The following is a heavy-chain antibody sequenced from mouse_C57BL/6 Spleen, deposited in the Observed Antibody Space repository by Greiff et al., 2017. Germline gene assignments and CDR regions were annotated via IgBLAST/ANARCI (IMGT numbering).Heavy chain of an antibody. J-gene: IGHJ4*01. CDR1: GYSITSGYY. CDR3: ARISAYGSTYYAMDY. CDR2: ISYDGSN. Sequence: DVHLVESGPGLVKPSQSLSLTCSVTGYSITSGYYWNWIRQFPGNKLEWMGYISYDGSNNYNPSLKNRISITRDTSKNQFFLKLNSVTTEDTATYYCARISAYGSTYYAMDYWGQGTSVTVSS. V-gene: IGHV3-6*01. D-gene: IGHD1-1*01.